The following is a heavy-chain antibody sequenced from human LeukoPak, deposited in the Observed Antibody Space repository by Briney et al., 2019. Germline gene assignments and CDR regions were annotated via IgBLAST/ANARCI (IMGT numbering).Heavy chain of an antibody. CDR2: IYHTGST. V-gene: IGHV4-38-2*02. Sequence: SGTLSLTCTVSGYSISSGYYWGWIRQPPGKGLEWIGSIYHTGSTYYNPSLKSRVTISVDTSNNQFSLKLSSATAADTAVYYCARARFDYWGQGTLVTVSS. J-gene: IGHJ4*02. CDR3: ARARFDY. CDR1: GYSISSGYY.